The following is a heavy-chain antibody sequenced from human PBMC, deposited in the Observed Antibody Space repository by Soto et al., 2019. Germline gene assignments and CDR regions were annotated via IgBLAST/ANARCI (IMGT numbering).Heavy chain of an antibody. CDR1: GGAFRGYY. V-gene: IGHV4-34*01. CDR3: ARERGRYCSGESCYPFGP. D-gene: IGHD2-15*01. J-gene: IGHJ5*02. Sequence: SETLSLTCSVYGGAFRGYYWSWIRQPPGKWLEWLGEINDSGSTNYNPSLKSRITISLDTSKKEISLRLSSVTAADTAVYYCARERGRYCSGESCYPFGPWGQGALVTVS. CDR2: INDSGST.